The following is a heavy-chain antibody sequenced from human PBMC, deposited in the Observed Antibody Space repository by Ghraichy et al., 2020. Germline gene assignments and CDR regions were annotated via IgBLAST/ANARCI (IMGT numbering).Heavy chain of an antibody. J-gene: IGHJ4*02. CDR1: GGSFSGYY. CDR3: ARGGGSSGWYSY. CDR2: INHSGST. V-gene: IGHV4-34*01. D-gene: IGHD6-19*01. Sequence: SETLTLTCAVYGGSFSGYYWSWIRQPPGKGLEWIGEINHSGSTNYNPSLKSRVTISVDTSKNQFSLKLSSVTAADTAVYYCARGGGSSGWYSYWGQGTLVTVSS.